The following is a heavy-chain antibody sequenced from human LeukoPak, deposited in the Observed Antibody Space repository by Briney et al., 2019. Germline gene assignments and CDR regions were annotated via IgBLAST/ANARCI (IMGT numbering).Heavy chain of an antibody. J-gene: IGHJ4*02. CDR2: ISGNGGSR. V-gene: IGHV3-64*01. Sequence: GGSLRLSCAASGFTFSNAWMSWVRQAPGKGLEYVSSISGNGGSREYANSVKGRFTISRDNSRNTLYLQMGSLRPEDAAVYYCAKAPVTTCRGAFCYPFDYWGLGTLVTVSS. CDR1: GFTFSNAW. D-gene: IGHD2-15*01. CDR3: AKAPVTTCRGAFCYPFDY.